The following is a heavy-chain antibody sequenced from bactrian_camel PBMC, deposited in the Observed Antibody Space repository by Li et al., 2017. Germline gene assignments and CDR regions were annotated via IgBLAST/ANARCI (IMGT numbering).Heavy chain of an antibody. J-gene: IGHJ4*01. CDR3: AADAGSMSGNCQPNY. Sequence: HVQLVESGGGSVQPGGSLRLSCAASGNLYNLNCLGWFRQAPGMEREQVAAFIYTFHRTTRYADSVKGRFTISRDDAKNTMYLQMNNLQPEDTAMYYCAADAGSMSGNCQPNYWGQGTQVTV. V-gene: IGHV3S54*01. CDR1: GNLYNLNC. D-gene: IGHD6*01. CDR2: IYTFHRTT.